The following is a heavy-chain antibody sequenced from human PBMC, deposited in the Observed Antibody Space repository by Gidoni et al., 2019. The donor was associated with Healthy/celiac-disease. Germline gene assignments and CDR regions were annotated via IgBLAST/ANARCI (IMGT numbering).Heavy chain of an antibody. CDR3: ARAVVVVPAAITYFDY. J-gene: IGHJ4*02. CDR1: GGSIRSYY. Sequence: QVQLQESGPGLVKPSETLSLTCTVSGGSIRSYYWSWIRQPPGKGLEWIGYIYYSGSTNYNPSLKSRVTISVDTSKNQFSLKLSSVTAADTAVYYCARAVVVVPAAITYFDYWGQGTLVTVSS. CDR2: IYYSGST. V-gene: IGHV4-59*01. D-gene: IGHD2-2*02.